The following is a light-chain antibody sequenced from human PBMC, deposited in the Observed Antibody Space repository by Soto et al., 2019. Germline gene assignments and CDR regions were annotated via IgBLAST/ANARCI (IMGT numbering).Light chain of an antibody. V-gene: IGKV3-15*01. CDR3: QQYSKWPPWT. Sequence: IVMTQSPATLAGSPGETVTLSCRASQRLSDNLAWYQQKPGQAPRLLIFRASTRATGVPARFSGRGSGTEFTLTISGLPSEDFAVYHCQQYSKWPPWTFGPGTKVEIK. CDR1: QRLSDN. CDR2: RAS. J-gene: IGKJ1*01.